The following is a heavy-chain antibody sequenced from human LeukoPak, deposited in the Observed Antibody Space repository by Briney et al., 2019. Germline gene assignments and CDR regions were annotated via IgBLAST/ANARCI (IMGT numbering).Heavy chain of an antibody. CDR1: GYTFTSYG. V-gene: IGHV1-2*02. J-gene: IGHJ4*02. CDR2: INPNGGGT. D-gene: IGHD5-18*01. Sequence: ASVKVSCKASGYTFTSYGISWVRQAPGQGLEWMGWINPNGGGTKYVQKFQGRVTMTRDTSISTAYMELSRLRSDDTAVYYCARGEYSYGYDYWGQGTPVTVSS. CDR3: ARGEYSYGYDY.